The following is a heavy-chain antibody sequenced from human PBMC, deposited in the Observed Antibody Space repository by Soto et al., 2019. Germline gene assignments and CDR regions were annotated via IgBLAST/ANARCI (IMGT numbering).Heavy chain of an antibody. CDR1: GGSISSSSYY. V-gene: IGHV4-39*01. CDR2: IYYSGST. CDR3: ARQGLDTAMVGSNWFDP. Sequence: SETLSLTCTVSGGSISSSSYYWGWIRQPPGKGLEWIGSIYYSGSTYYNPSLKSRVTISVDTSKNQFSLKLSSVTAADTAVYYCARQGLDTAMVGSNWFDPWGQGTLVTVSS. D-gene: IGHD5-18*01. J-gene: IGHJ5*02.